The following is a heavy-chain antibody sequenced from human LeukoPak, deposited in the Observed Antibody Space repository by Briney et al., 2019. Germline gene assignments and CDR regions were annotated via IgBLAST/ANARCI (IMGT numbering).Heavy chain of an antibody. D-gene: IGHD5-12*01. Sequence: ASETLSLTCTVSGGSISNYYWSWIRQPPGKGLEWIGYISYSGSSNYNPSLKSRVTISVDTSKSQFSLKLSSVTAADTAVYYCASHSGGYAYWGQGTLVTVSS. V-gene: IGHV4-59*12. CDR2: ISYSGSS. CDR3: ASHSGGYAY. CDR1: GGSISNYY. J-gene: IGHJ4*02.